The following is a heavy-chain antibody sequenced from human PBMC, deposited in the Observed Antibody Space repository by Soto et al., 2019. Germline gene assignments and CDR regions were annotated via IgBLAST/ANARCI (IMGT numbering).Heavy chain of an antibody. CDR1: GFTFSSYG. D-gene: IGHD6-19*01. Sequence: GGSLRLSCAASGFTFSSYGMHWVRQAPGKGLEWVAVISYDGSNKYYADSVKGRFTISRDNSKNTLYLQMNSLRAEDTAVYYCAKSIGAVAGTLDYWGQGTLVTVS. J-gene: IGHJ4*02. CDR2: ISYDGSNK. V-gene: IGHV3-30*18. CDR3: AKSIGAVAGTLDY.